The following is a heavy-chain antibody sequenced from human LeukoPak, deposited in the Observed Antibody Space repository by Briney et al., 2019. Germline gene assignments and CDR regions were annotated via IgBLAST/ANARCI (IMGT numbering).Heavy chain of an antibody. CDR2: ITSSSSTI. CDR3: ARWLTDAFDI. D-gene: IGHD5-12*01. CDR1: GFTISTYS. V-gene: IGHV3-48*01. J-gene: IGHJ3*02. Sequence: GGSLRLSCAASGFTISTYSMNWVRQAPGKGLEWVSYITSSSSTIYYADSVKGRFTISRDNAKNSLYLQMNSLRAEDTAVYYCARWLTDAFDIWGQGTMVTVSS.